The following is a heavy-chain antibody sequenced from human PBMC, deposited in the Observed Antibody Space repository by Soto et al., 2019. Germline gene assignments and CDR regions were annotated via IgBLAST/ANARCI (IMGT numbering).Heavy chain of an antibody. CDR2: TYYRSKWYN. CDR3: SRDVITGTYGGAGMDV. V-gene: IGHV6-1*01. D-gene: IGHD1-20*01. CDR1: GDSVSSNSAA. Sequence: PSQTLSLTCAISGDSVSSNSAAWNWIRQSPSRGLEWLGRTYYRSKWYNDYAVSVRSRITIDPDTSRNQCSLHMSSVTPEDTAVYYCSRDVITGTYGGAGMDVWGQGTTVTVSS. J-gene: IGHJ6*02.